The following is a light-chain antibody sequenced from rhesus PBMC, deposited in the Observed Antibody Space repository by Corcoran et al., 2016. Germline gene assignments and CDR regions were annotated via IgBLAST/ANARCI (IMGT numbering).Light chain of an antibody. V-gene: IGKV1-21*01. Sequence: DIQMTQSPSSLSASVGDRVTITCRASQGMSSWLAWYQQKPGKAPKLLIYKASNLQSGGPSRFSGSGSGTDFTLTIRSLQPEDFATYYCQQYNRAPLTFGGGTKVEIK. J-gene: IGKJ4*01. CDR1: QGMSSW. CDR3: QQYNRAPLT. CDR2: KAS.